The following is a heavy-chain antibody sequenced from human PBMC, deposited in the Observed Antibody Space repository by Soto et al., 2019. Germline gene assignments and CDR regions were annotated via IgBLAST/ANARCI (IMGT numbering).Heavy chain of an antibody. CDR1: GYTFRSYG. Sequence: ASGKVSCKASGYTFRSYGISWVRQAPGQGLEWVGWISAYNGDTHYAPKFQDRITLTTETSTDTAYMELRSLRLDDTAVYYCARDWSRYYENSGLSWFYWGQVRQATFSS. J-gene: IGHJ4*02. D-gene: IGHD3-22*01. CDR3: ARDWSRYYENSGLSWFY. CDR2: ISAYNGDT. V-gene: IGHV1-18*04.